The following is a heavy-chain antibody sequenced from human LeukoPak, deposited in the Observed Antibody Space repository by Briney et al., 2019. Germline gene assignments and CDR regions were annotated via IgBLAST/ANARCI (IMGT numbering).Heavy chain of an antibody. Sequence: SETLSLTCTVSGGSISSYYWSWIRQPPGKGLEWIGYIYCWASTNYNPSLKSRVTISVDTSKNQFSLKLSPVPSEGTAVYYCARDGYYGSGSYYWGQGTLVTVSS. CDR1: GGSISSYY. CDR3: ARDGYYGSGSYY. V-gene: IGHV4-59*01. J-gene: IGHJ4*02. CDR2: IYCWAST. D-gene: IGHD3-10*01.